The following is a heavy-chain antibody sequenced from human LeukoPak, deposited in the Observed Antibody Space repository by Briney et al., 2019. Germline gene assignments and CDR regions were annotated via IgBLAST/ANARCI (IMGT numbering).Heavy chain of an antibody. CDR2: ISFDGVKT. V-gene: IGHV3-30*18. CDR1: GFTFSSYS. D-gene: IGHD6-13*01. CDR3: AKDRGSSSAAYGMDV. Sequence: PGGSLRLSCAASGFTFSSYSMNWVRQAPGKGLEWVALISFDGVKTDYAYSVKGRFTISRDSSQNTLYLQMNSLRAEDTAVYYCAKDRGSSSAAYGMDVWGQGTTVTVSS. J-gene: IGHJ6*02.